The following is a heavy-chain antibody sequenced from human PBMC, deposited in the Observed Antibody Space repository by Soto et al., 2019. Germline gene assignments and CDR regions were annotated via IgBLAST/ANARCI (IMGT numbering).Heavy chain of an antibody. Sequence: SEPLSLTCTVSGGSLSSSSYYWGWIRQPPGKGLEWIGSIYYSGSTYYNPSLKSRVTISVDTSKNQFSLKLSSVTAADTAVYYCARGGEDTMVRGVIIANPYNWFDPWGQGTLVTVSS. J-gene: IGHJ5*02. D-gene: IGHD3-10*01. CDR2: IYYSGST. CDR3: ARGGEDTMVRGVIIANPYNWFDP. CDR1: GGSLSSSSYY. V-gene: IGHV4-39*01.